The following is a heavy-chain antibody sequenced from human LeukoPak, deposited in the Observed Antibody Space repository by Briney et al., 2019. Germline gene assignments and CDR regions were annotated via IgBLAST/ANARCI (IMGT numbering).Heavy chain of an antibody. V-gene: IGHV3-23*01. Sequence: GGSLRLSCAASRFTFSAYDMQWVRQAPGKGPEWVSGISRSGSTYYRDSVKGRFTISRDNYKNTLYLQMNSLRAEDTAVYYCAKGGYFAFDIWGQGTMVTVSS. CDR2: ISRSGST. CDR1: RFTFSAYD. J-gene: IGHJ3*02. CDR3: AKGGYFAFDI. D-gene: IGHD2-2*03.